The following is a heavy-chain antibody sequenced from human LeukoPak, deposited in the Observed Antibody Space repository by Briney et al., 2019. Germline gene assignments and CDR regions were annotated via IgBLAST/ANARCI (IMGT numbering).Heavy chain of an antibody. Sequence: GVPLRPSCAASGFIFSNYAMHWVRQAPGKGLEWVAVISYDGSNKYYADSVKGRFTISRDNSKNTLYLQMNSLRAEDTAVYYCGILQIVPVAMPFDYWGQGTLVTVSS. D-gene: IGHD2-2*01. CDR2: ISYDGSNK. CDR1: GFIFSNYA. V-gene: IGHV3-30*04. J-gene: IGHJ4*02. CDR3: GILQIVPVAMPFDY.